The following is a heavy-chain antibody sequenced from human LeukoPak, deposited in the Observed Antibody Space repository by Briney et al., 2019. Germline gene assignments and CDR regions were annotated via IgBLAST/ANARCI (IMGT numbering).Heavy chain of an antibody. Sequence: GASVKVSCKASGGTFSSYAISWVRQAPGQELEWMGGIIPIFGTANYAQKFQGRVTITTDESTSTAYMELSSLRSEDTAVYYCARDQSVVLPAATYNWFDHWGQGTLVTVSS. D-gene: IGHD2-2*01. V-gene: IGHV1-69*05. CDR3: ARDQSVVLPAATYNWFDH. CDR2: IIPIFGTA. CDR1: GGTFSSYA. J-gene: IGHJ5*02.